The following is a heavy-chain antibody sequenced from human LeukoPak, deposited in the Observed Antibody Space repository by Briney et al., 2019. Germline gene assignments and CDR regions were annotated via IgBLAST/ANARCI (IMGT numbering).Heavy chain of an antibody. CDR2: ISACNGNT. V-gene: IGHV1-18*01. J-gene: IGHJ6*02. CDR1: GYAFTSYG. D-gene: IGHD6-6*01. CDR3: ARDGSSSSSVYYYYGMDV. Sequence: ASVKVSCKASGYAFTSYGISWVRQAPGQGLEWMGWISACNGNTNYAQKLQGRVTMTTDTSTSPAYMELRSLRSDDTAVYYCARDGSSSSSVYYYYGMDVWGQGTTVTVSS.